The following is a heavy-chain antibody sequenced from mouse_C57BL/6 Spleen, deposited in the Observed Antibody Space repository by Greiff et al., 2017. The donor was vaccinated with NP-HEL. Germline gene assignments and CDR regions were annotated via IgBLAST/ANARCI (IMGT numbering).Heavy chain of an antibody. D-gene: IGHD2-3*01. CDR3: ASGGYSAWFAY. J-gene: IGHJ3*01. CDR2: ISYSGST. V-gene: IGHV3-1*01. Sequence: EVQLVESGPGMVKPSQSLSLTCTVTGYSITSGYDWHWIRHFPGNKLEWMGYISYSGSTNYNPSLKSRISITHDTSKNHFFLKLNSVTTEDTATYYCASGGYSAWFAYWGQGTLVTVSA. CDR1: GYSITSGYD.